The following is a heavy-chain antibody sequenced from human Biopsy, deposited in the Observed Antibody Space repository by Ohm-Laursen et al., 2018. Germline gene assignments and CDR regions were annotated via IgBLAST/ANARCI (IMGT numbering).Heavy chain of an antibody. J-gene: IGHJ4*02. Sequence: ASVKDSCNASGFSFTGYYIHWVRQAPGQGLEWMGWISPKSGGTNYAQKFQGNITMTKNTSMSTAYMEMSRLRSDDTAVYYCALQSVAQMKNFDYWGQGTLVTVSS. V-gene: IGHV1-2*02. CDR3: ALQSVAQMKNFDY. D-gene: IGHD6-19*01. CDR1: GFSFTGYY. CDR2: ISPKSGGT.